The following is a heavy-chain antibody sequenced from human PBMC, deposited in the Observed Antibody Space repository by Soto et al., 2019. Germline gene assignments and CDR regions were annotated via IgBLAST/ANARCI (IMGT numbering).Heavy chain of an antibody. V-gene: IGHV3-21*01. CDR3: AREWGDIAVVPAASHRYGMDV. CDR2: ISPSGSNK. Sequence: PGGSLRLSCAASGFTFSTYSMNWVRQAPGKGLEWVSSISPSGSNKYYTASVKGRFTVSRDNAENSLYLQMNSLRAEDTAVYYCAREWGDIAVVPAASHRYGMDVWGQGTTVTVSS. CDR1: GFTFSTYS. J-gene: IGHJ6*02. D-gene: IGHD2-2*01.